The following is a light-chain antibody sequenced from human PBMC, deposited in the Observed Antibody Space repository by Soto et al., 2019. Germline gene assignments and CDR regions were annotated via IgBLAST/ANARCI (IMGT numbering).Light chain of an antibody. J-gene: IGKJ5*01. CDR2: DAS. CDR1: QTISTW. V-gene: IGKV1-5*01. CDR3: QQYGSSPPIT. Sequence: GDRVTITCRASQTISTWMAWYQQKPGKAPKLLVYDASTLQSGVASRFSGSGSGTDFTLTISSLEPEDFAVYYCQQYGSSPPITFGQGTRLEIK.